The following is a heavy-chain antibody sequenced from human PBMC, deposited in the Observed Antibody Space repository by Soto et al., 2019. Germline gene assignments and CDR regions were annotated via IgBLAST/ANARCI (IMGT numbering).Heavy chain of an antibody. J-gene: IGHJ6*02. CDR2: ISYDGSNK. Sequence: QVQLVESGGGVVQPGRSLRLSCAASGFTFSNNAMDWVLQAPGKGLEWVAVISYDGSNKYIAESVKGRFTISRDNSKNTLFLQKTSLRAEDTAVYYCARGKTTSAFSAMDVWGQGTTVTVSS. CDR1: GFTFSNNA. D-gene: IGHD1-1*01. CDR3: ARGKTTSAFSAMDV. V-gene: IGHV3-30-3*01.